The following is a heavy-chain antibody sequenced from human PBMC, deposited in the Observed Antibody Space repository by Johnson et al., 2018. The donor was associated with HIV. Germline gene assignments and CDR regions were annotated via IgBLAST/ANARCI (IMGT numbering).Heavy chain of an antibody. J-gene: IGHJ3*02. D-gene: IGHD3-22*01. V-gene: IGHV3-30*04. CDR2: ISYDGRNK. CDR1: GFTFSSYA. CDR3: ARGGARSSGYYSAFDI. Sequence: VQLVESGGGVVQPGRSLRLSCAASGFTFSSYAMHWVRQAPGKGLEWVAVISYDGRNKYYADSVKGRFTISRDNSKNTLYLQMNSLRAEDTAVYYCARGGARSSGYYSAFDIWGQGTMVTVSS.